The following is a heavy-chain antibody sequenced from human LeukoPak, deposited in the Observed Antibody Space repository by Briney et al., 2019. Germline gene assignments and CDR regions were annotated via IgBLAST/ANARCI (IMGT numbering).Heavy chain of an antibody. CDR2: ISGSGGST. J-gene: IGHJ5*02. Sequence: PGGSLRLSCAASGFTFSSYAMSWVRQAPGKGLEWVSGISGSGGSTYYTDSVKGRFTISRDNSKNTLYLQMNSLRGDDTAVYYCVKDWEIESSGWLTRNWFDPWGQGTLVTVSS. D-gene: IGHD6-19*01. V-gene: IGHV3-23*01. CDR1: GFTFSSYA. CDR3: VKDWEIESSGWLTRNWFDP.